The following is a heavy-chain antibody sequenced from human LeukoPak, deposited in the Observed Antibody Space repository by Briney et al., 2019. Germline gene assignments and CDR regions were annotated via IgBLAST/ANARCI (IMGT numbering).Heavy chain of an antibody. CDR1: GFTFSSYA. CDR3: ATGSYYLFFFDY. CDR2: ISGSGGST. Sequence: GGSLRLSCAASGFTFSSYAMSWVRQAPGTGLEWVSAISGSGGSTYYADSVKGRFTISRDNSKNTLYLQMNSLRAEDTAVYYCATGSYYLFFFDYWGQGTLVTVSS. D-gene: IGHD1-26*01. V-gene: IGHV3-23*01. J-gene: IGHJ4*02.